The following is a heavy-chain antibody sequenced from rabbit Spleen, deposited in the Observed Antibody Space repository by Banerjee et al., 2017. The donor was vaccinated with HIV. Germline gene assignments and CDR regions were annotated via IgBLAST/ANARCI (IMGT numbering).Heavy chain of an antibody. CDR3: ARGIHANFVDYFNL. J-gene: IGHJ4*01. CDR2: IYPGFGIR. Sequence: QEQLKETGGGLVQPGGSLTLSCKASGFDFSSYGISWVRQAPGKGPEWIAYIYPGFGIRNYANSVKGRFTISSDNAQNTVFLQMTSLTASDTATYFCARGIHANFVDYFNLWGPGTLVTVS. V-gene: IGHV1S47*01. CDR1: GFDFSSYG. D-gene: IGHD6-1*01.